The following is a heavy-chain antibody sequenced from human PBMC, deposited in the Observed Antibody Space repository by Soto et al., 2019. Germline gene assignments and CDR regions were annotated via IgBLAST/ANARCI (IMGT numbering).Heavy chain of an antibody. J-gene: IGHJ3*01. CDR2: ITWNGATT. Sequence: RPGGSLRLSCAASGFTFDDHGMTWVRQAPGKGLEWVSGITWNGATTGYADSVKGRFTISRDNAKNSLYLQMNSLRVEDTALYYCARDGGVVVAVDAFDVWGQGTMVTVSS. V-gene: IGHV3-20*04. D-gene: IGHD6-19*01. CDR1: GFTFDDHG. CDR3: ARDGGVVVAVDAFDV.